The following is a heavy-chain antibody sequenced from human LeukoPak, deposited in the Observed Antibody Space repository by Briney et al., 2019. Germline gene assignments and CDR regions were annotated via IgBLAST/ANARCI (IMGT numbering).Heavy chain of an antibody. CDR1: RYTFTGYY. V-gene: IGHV1-2*02. CDR2: SNPNSCVT. J-gene: IGHJ3*02. Sequence: ASVTVSCKACRYTFTGYYMHLVRQAPVQGLEWMGWSNPNSCVTNHAQKFQGRIIMTRNTSISTAYMELSRLRSDDTAVYYCASGYSYGSGPRDAFDIWGRGTMVTVSS. D-gene: IGHD3-10*01. CDR3: ASGYSYGSGPRDAFDI.